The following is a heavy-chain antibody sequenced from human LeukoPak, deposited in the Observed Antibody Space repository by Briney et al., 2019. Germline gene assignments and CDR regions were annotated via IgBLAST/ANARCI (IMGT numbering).Heavy chain of an antibody. D-gene: IGHD5-18*01. Sequence: PGGSLRLSCAASGFTFSDYYMSWIRQAPGKGLEWVSYISSSGSTIYYADSVKGRFTISRDNSKNTLYLQMNSLRAEDTAVYYCAKDYLFWDTAMAQDYWGQGTLVTVSS. CDR1: GFTFSDYY. CDR3: AKDYLFWDTAMAQDY. CDR2: ISSSGSTI. V-gene: IGHV3-11*01. J-gene: IGHJ4*02.